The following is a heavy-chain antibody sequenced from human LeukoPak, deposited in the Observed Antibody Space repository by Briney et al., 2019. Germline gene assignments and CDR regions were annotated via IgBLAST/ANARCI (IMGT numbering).Heavy chain of an antibody. J-gene: IGHJ4*02. V-gene: IGHV3-48*02. CDR1: GFTFGSYS. CDR3: ARGIAAAGIVGVFDY. Sequence: GGSLRLSCVASGFTFGSYSMNWVRQAPGKGLEWVSYISSGSSIMYYADSVKGRFSISRDNAKNSLFLRMDSLRDDDTAVYYCARGIAAAGIVGVFDYWGQGTLVTVSS. CDR2: ISSGSSIM. D-gene: IGHD6-13*01.